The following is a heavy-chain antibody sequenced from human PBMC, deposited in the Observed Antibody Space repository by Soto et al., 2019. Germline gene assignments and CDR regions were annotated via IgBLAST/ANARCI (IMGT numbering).Heavy chain of an antibody. CDR1: GFTFSSYA. CDR2: ISGSGDST. D-gene: IGHD2-2*01. CDR3: AKADIVVVPAASYFDY. Sequence: GGSLRLSCAASGFTFSSYAMSWVRQAPGKGLEWVSAISGSGDSTYYADSVKGRFTISRDNSKNTLYLQMNSLRAEDTAVYYCAKADIVVVPAASYFDYWGQGTLVTVSS. V-gene: IGHV3-23*01. J-gene: IGHJ4*02.